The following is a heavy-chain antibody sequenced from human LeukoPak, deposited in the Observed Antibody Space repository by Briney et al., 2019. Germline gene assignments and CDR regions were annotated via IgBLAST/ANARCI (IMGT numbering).Heavy chain of an antibody. Sequence: AWVRQPPGKGLEWIGSIYYSGSTYYNPSLKSRVTISVDTSKNQFSLKLSSVTAADTAVYYCARGGYCSSTSCYVHPSLHNWFDPWGQGTLVTVSS. CDR3: ARGGYCSSTSCYVHPSLHNWFDP. J-gene: IGHJ5*02. V-gene: IGHV4-39*07. CDR2: IYYSGST. D-gene: IGHD2-2*01.